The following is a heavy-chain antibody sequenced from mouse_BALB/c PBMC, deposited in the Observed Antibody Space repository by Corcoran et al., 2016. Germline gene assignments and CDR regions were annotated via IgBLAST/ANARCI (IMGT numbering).Heavy chain of an antibody. CDR1: GYTFTDYN. V-gene: IGHV1-18*01. D-gene: IGHD1-1*01. Sequence: EVLLQQSGPELMKPGASVKITCKASGYTFTDYNMDWVKQSHGKSLEWIGDINPRSRGTIYNQTFGGRATLTVYKSSSTAYMELRSLTSEDTAVYYCARWGITTFDYWGQGTTVTVSS. CDR3: ARWGITTFDY. CDR2: INPRSRGT. J-gene: IGHJ2*01.